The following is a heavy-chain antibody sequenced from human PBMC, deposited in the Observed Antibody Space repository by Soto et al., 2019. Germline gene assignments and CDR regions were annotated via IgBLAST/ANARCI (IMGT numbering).Heavy chain of an antibody. D-gene: IGHD1-26*01. Sequence: SETLSLTCTVSGGSISSSSYYWGWIRQPPGKGLEWIGSIYYSGSTYYNPSLKSRVTISVDTSKNQFSLKLSSVTAADTAVYYCARRGGSYYIAYWGQGTLV. CDR3: ARRGGSYYIAY. CDR2: IYYSGST. CDR1: GGSISSSSYY. J-gene: IGHJ4*02. V-gene: IGHV4-39*01.